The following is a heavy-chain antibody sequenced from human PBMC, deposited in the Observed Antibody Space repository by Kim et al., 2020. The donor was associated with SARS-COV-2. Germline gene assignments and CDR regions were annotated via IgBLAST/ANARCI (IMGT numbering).Heavy chain of an antibody. V-gene: IGHV4-31*03. Sequence: SETLSLTCTVSGGSISSGGYYWSWIRQHPGKGLEWIGYIYYSGSTYYNPSLKSRVTISVDTSKNQFSLKLSSVTAADTAVYYCARDFSHYDILTGYHYGMDVWGQGTKVTVSS. CDR3: ARDFSHYDILTGYHYGMDV. D-gene: IGHD3-9*01. CDR1: GGSISSGGYY. J-gene: IGHJ6*02. CDR2: IYYSGST.